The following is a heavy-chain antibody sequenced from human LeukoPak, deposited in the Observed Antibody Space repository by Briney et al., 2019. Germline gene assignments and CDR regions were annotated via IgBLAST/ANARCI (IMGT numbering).Heavy chain of an antibody. D-gene: IGHD4-17*01. Sequence: ASVKVSCKTSGGTFNNSDISWVRQAPGQGLEWMGWISAYNGNTNYAQKLQGRVTMTTDTSTSTAYMELRSLRSDDTAVYYCARDYRYYFDYWGQGTLVTVSS. V-gene: IGHV1-18*01. CDR1: GGTFNNSD. CDR3: ARDYRYYFDY. CDR2: ISAYNGNT. J-gene: IGHJ4*02.